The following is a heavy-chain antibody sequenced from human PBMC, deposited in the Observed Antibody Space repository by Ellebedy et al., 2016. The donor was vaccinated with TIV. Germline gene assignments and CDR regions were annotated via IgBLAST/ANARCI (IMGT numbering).Heavy chain of an antibody. CDR1: GGSFSGYY. J-gene: IGHJ3*02. CDR2: IYYSGST. D-gene: IGHD1-26*01. Sequence: SETLSLTCAVYGGSFSGYYWGWIRQPPGKGLEWIGSIYYSGSTYYNPSLKSRVTISVDTSKNQFSLKLSSVTAADTAVYYCARKKIVGATTAPGAFDIWGQGTMVIVSS. CDR3: ARKKIVGATTAPGAFDI. V-gene: IGHV4-34*01.